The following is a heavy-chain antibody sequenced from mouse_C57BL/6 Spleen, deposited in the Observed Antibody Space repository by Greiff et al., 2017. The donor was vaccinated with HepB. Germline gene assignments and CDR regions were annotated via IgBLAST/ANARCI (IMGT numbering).Heavy chain of an antibody. Sequence: QVQLQQSGPELVKPGASVKISCKASGYAFSSSWMNWVKQRPGKGLEWIGRIYPGDGDTNYNGKFKGKATLTADKSSSTAYMQLSSLTSEDSAVYFCARSTMVTRFADWGQGTLVTVSA. CDR1: GYAFSSSW. CDR2: IYPGDGDT. V-gene: IGHV1-82*01. J-gene: IGHJ3*01. D-gene: IGHD2-2*01. CDR3: ARSTMVTRFAD.